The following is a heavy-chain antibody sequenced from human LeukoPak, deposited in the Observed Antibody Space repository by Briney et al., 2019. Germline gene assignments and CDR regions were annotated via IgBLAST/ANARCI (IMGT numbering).Heavy chain of an antibody. CDR3: ARVWELWTVFDY. Sequence: PGGSLGLSCAASGFTFSDYYMSWIRQAPGKGLEWVSYISSSGSTIYYADSVKGRFTISRDNAKNSLYLQMNSLRAEDTAVYYCARVWELWTVFDYWGQGTLVTVPS. V-gene: IGHV3-11*01. D-gene: IGHD1-26*01. CDR1: GFTFSDYY. CDR2: ISSSGSTI. J-gene: IGHJ4*02.